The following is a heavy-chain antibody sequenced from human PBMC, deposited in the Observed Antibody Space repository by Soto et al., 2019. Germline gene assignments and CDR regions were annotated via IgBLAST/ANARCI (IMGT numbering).Heavy chain of an antibody. V-gene: IGHV1-3*05. CDR1: GYTFTNYA. CDR2: INSGNGNT. Sequence: QVQFVQSGAEEKKPGASVKVSCKASGYTFTNYAIHWVRQAPAQRLEWMGWINSGNGNTKYSQTFQGRVTITRDTPASTAYMELSSLRSEDTAVYYCARVGQWGGMDVWGQGTTVTVSS. J-gene: IGHJ6*02. CDR3: ARVGQWGGMDV. D-gene: IGHD1-26*01.